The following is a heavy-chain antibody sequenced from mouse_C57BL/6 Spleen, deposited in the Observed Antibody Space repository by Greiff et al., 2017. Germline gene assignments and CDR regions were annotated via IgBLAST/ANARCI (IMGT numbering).Heavy chain of an antibody. V-gene: IGHV1-4*01. CDR3: ASSQIGGSYDAMDY. J-gene: IGHJ4*01. CDR2: INPSSGYT. Sequence: QVQLQQSGAELARPGASVKMSCKASGYTFTSYTMHWVKQRPGQGLEWIGYINPSSGYTKYNQKFKDKATLTADKSYSTACMQLSSLTSEDSAVYSCASSQIGGSYDAMDYWGQGTSVNVSS. CDR1: GYTFTSYT. D-gene: IGHD1-1*02.